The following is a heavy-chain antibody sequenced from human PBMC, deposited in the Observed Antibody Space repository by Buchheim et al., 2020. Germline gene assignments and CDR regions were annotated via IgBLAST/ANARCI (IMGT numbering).Heavy chain of an antibody. J-gene: IGHJ4*02. D-gene: IGHD1-14*01. CDR1: GFIFSSYA. V-gene: IGHV3-30-3*01. CDR2: ISYDGSHK. Sequence: QVQLVESGGGVVQPGRSLRLSCAASGFIFSSYAMHWVRQAPGKGLEWVAVISYDGSHKYYADFVKGRFTISRDNSKNTLYLQMNSLRAEDTAVYYCARDDPLPGDYFDYWGQGTL. CDR3: ARDDPLPGDYFDY.